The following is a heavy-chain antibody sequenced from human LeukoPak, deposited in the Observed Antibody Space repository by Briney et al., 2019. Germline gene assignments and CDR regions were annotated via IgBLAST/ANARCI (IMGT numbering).Heavy chain of an antibody. J-gene: IGHJ4*02. CDR1: GGSISSYY. CDR3: ARDVLDYFDY. Sequence: SETLSLTCTVSGGSISSYYWSWIRQPPGKGLEWIGYIYYSGSTNYNPSLKSRVTILVDTSKNQFSLKLSSVTAADTAVYYCARDVLDYFDYWGQGTLVTVSS. CDR2: IYYSGST. V-gene: IGHV4-59*01.